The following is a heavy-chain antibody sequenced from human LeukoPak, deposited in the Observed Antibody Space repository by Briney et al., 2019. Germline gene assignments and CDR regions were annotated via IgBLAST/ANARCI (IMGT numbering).Heavy chain of an antibody. D-gene: IGHD3-3*01. Sequence: PGGSLRLSCAASGFTFSRHWMTWIRQAPGKGLEWVANIKQDGSEKYYVDSVKGRFTISRDNAKNSLYLQMNSLRAEDTAVYYCARHGWSGYYNPTAWFDPWGQGTLVTVSS. V-gene: IGHV3-7*01. CDR2: IKQDGSEK. J-gene: IGHJ5*02. CDR3: ARHGWSGYYNPTAWFDP. CDR1: GFTFSRHW.